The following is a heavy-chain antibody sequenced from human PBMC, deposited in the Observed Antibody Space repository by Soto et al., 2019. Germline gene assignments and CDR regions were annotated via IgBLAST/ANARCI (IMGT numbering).Heavy chain of an antibody. CDR3: ARASGGGVGTTSY. CDR2: ISAYNGNT. V-gene: IGHV1-18*01. CDR1: GYIFSNFG. D-gene: IGHD1-26*01. Sequence: QVQLVQSGPEVKKPGASAKVSCKPSGYIFSNFGISWMRQVPGQGLEWMGWISAYNGNTNYAQKFQDRVTLTTDTSTNTAYMELRSLRSDDTAVYYCARASGGGVGTTSYWGQGTLVTVAS. J-gene: IGHJ4*02.